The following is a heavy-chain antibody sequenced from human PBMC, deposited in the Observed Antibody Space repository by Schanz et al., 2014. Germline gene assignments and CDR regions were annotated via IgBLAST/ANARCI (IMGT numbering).Heavy chain of an antibody. V-gene: IGHV1-8*01. CDR2: MNAKTGNT. CDR1: GYTFTSYD. Sequence: QMQLVQSGAEVKKPGASVKVSCKASGYTFTSYDINWVRQATGQGLEWMGRMNAKTGNTGYAQRFQGRVTMTRNTSITTAYLELSSLRSADTAGYYGSTNSPLRMGRGSNAFDAWGQGTMVTVSS. D-gene: IGHD3-10*01. J-gene: IGHJ3*01. CDR3: STNSPLRMGRGSNAFDA.